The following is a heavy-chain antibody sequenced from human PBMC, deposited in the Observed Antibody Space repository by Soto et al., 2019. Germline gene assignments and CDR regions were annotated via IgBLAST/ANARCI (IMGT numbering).Heavy chain of an antibody. J-gene: IGHJ4*02. V-gene: IGHV5-51*03. CDR2: IYPGDSDT. Sequence: EVLLVQSEAEVRKPGESLKISCKGSGYTFSDYWIAWVRQMPGKGLEWMGIIYPGDSDTRYSPSFQGQVTISADKSISTAYLQWSSLKASDTAIYYCARRLPATEMFDYWGQGTLVTVSS. CDR1: GYTFSDYW. D-gene: IGHD2-2*01. CDR3: ARRLPATEMFDY.